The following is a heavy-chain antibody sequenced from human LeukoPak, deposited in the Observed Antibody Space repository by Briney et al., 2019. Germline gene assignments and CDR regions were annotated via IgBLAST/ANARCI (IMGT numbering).Heavy chain of an antibody. V-gene: IGHV3-74*01. J-gene: IGHJ4*02. CDR3: ARGGFYSTDLLDY. D-gene: IGHD3-22*01. Sequence: GGSLRLSCTASGFTFSNYAITWVRQAPGKGLVWVSRINSDGSRTSYADSVKGRFTISRDNAKNTLYLQMNSLRAGDTAVYYCARGGFYSTDLLDYWGQGTLVTVSS. CDR2: INSDGSRT. CDR1: GFTFSNYA.